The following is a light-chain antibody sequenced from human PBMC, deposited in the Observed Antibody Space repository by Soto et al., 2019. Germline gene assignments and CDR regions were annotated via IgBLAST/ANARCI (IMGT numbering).Light chain of an antibody. CDR1: QSISTW. J-gene: IGKJ1*01. CDR2: KAS. V-gene: IGKV1-5*03. CDR3: QQYETFSGT. Sequence: DIQMTQSPSTLSASVGDRVTITCRASQSISTWLAWYQQKPGKGPTLLIYKASRLESGVPSRFSGSGSGTKFTLTIASLQPDDFATYYCQQYETFSGTFGPGTKVDIK.